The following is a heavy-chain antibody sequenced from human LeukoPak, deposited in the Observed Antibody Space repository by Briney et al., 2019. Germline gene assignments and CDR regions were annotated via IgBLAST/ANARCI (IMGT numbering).Heavy chain of an antibody. CDR1: GFTFSSYA. D-gene: IGHD2-15*01. V-gene: IGHV3-23*01. Sequence: QAGGSLRLSCAASGFTFSSYAMSWVRQAPGKGLEWVSAISGSGGSTYYADSVKGRFTISRDNSKNTLYLQMNSLRAEDTAVYYCARSRVAPGYYGMDVWGQGTTVTVSS. CDR3: ARSRVAPGYYGMDV. CDR2: ISGSGGST. J-gene: IGHJ6*02.